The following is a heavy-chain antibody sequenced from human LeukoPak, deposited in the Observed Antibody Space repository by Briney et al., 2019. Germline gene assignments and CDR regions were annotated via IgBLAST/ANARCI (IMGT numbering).Heavy chain of an antibody. CDR3: ATNVVAYYYDSSGYGFGC. CDR2: FDPEDGET. D-gene: IGHD3-22*01. Sequence: ASVKVSCKVSGYTLTELSMHWVRQAPGKGLEWMGGFDPEDGETIYAQKFQGRVTMTEDTSTDTAYMELSSLRPEDTAVYYCATNVVAYYYDSSGYGFGCWGQGTLVTVSS. V-gene: IGHV1-24*01. J-gene: IGHJ4*02. CDR1: GYTLTELS.